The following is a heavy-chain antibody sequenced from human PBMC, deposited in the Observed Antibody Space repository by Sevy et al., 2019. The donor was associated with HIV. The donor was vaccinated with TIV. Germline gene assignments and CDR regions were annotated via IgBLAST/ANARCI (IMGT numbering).Heavy chain of an antibody. V-gene: IGHV3-21*01. D-gene: IGHD3-10*01. Sequence: GGSLRLSYAASGFTFSSYSMTWVRQAPGKGLEWVSSISSSSSYIYYADSVKGRFTISRDNAKNSLYLQMNSLRAEDTAVYYCASWGGFRGVITPLVDYFDYWGQGTLVTVSS. CDR1: GFTFSSYS. CDR3: ASWGGFRGVITPLVDYFDY. CDR2: ISSSSSYI. J-gene: IGHJ4*02.